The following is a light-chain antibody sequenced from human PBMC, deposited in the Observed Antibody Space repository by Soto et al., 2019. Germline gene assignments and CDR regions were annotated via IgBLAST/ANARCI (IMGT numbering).Light chain of an antibody. Sequence: EIVLSHSPGTLSLSPGEIATLSCRASQTIASRYLAWYQHQPGQAPRLLIYRTFARAPGIPDRFSGGGSGTDFTLTISRLEREDFAGYYCQQYDTSPPTFGQGTRLHIK. CDR3: QQYDTSPPT. CDR1: QTIASRY. V-gene: IGKV3-20*01. CDR2: RTF. J-gene: IGKJ5*01.